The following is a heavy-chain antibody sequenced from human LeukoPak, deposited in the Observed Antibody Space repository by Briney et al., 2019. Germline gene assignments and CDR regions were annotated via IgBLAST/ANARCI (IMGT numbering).Heavy chain of an antibody. CDR2: IKSKTDGGTT. V-gene: IGHV3-15*01. J-gene: IGHJ4*02. CDR1: GFTFSNAW. Sequence: GGSLRLSCAASGFTFSNAWMSWVRQAPGKGLEWVGRIKSKTDGGTTDYAAPVKGRFTISRDDSKNTLYLQMNSLKTEDTAVYYCTTDLYYDILTGCYWGKTDYWGQGTLVTVSS. D-gene: IGHD3-9*01. CDR3: TTDLYYDILTGCYWGKTDY.